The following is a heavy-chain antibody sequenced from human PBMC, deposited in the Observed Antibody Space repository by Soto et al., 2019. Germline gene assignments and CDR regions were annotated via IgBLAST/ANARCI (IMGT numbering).Heavy chain of an antibody. V-gene: IGHV3-23*01. CDR1: GSTFSSYA. J-gene: IGHJ4*02. CDR3: ATVNNTSRSFDY. D-gene: IGHD1-20*01. Sequence: PGGSLRLSCAASGSTFSSYAMTWVRQAPGKGLEWVSTSGGSGRTTYYADSVKGRFTVSRDNSKKTLDLQMSSLRAEDTAVYYCATVNNTSRSFDYWGQGTLVTVSS. CDR2: SGGSGRTT.